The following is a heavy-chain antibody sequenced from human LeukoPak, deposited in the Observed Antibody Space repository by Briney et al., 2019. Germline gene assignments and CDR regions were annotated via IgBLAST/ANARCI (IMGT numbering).Heavy chain of an antibody. Sequence: GGSLRLSCVASGFTFGKYWMSWVRQAPGKGLEWVAHIKLDGSEKNYVDSVKGRFTISRDNTKNSLYLQVNSLRAEDTAVFYCARDQYDTWSRRGNFDSWGQGTLVIVSS. J-gene: IGHJ4*02. CDR1: GFTFGKYW. D-gene: IGHD3-3*01. V-gene: IGHV3-7*03. CDR2: IKLDGSEK. CDR3: ARDQYDTWSRRGNFDS.